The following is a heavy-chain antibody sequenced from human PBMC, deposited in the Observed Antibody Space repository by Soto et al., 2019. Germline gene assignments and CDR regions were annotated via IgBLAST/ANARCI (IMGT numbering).Heavy chain of an antibody. CDR3: ARESEDLTSNFDY. Sequence: EVQLVESGGGLVKPGGSLRLSCAASGFTFTRYSMNWVLQAPGKGLECVSSISSTTNYIYYGDSMKGRFTISRDNAKNSLYLEMTSLRAEDTAVYYCARESEDLTSNFDYWGQGTLVTVSS. CDR2: ISSTTNYI. CDR1: GFTFTRYS. J-gene: IGHJ4*02. V-gene: IGHV3-21*06.